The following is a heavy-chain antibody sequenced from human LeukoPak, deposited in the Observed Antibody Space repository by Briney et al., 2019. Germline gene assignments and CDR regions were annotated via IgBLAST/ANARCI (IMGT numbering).Heavy chain of an antibody. CDR2: IRSRANGYAT. J-gene: IGHJ4*02. V-gene: IGHV3-73*01. D-gene: IGHD4-11*01. Sequence: PGGSLKLSCAASGFSFGASAMHWVRQAPGKGLEWVGRIRSRANGYATAYTASVKGRFTISRDDSKNTAYLRMNSLKTEDTAVYYCTRLYSNDYDYWGQRTLVTVSS. CDR1: GFSFGASA. CDR3: TRLYSNDYDY.